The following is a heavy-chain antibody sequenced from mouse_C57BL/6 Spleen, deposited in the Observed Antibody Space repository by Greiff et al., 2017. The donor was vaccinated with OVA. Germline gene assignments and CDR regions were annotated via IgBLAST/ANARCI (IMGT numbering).Heavy chain of an antibody. CDR1: GYSITSGYD. Sequence: EVQVVESGPGMVKPSQSLSLTCTVTGYSITSGYDWHWIRHFPGNKLEWMGYISYSGSTNYNPSLKSRISITHDTSKNHFFLKLNSVTTEDTATYYCAREGNYEYFDVWGTGTTVTVSS. D-gene: IGHD2-1*01. CDR3: AREGNYEYFDV. V-gene: IGHV3-1*01. J-gene: IGHJ1*03. CDR2: ISYSGST.